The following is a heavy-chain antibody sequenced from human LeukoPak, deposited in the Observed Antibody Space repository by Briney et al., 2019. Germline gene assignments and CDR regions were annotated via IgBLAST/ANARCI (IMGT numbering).Heavy chain of an antibody. CDR1: GFTFSSYW. V-gene: IGHV3-66*01. CDR2: IYSGGST. Sequence: PGGSLSLSCAASGFTFSSYWMSWVRQAPGKGLEWVSVIYSGGSTYYADSVKGRFTISRDNSKNTLYLQMNSLRAEDTAVYYCARVEAPVGSGWYHYYYYGMDVWAKGPRSPSP. CDR3: ARVEAPVGSGWYHYYYYGMDV. D-gene: IGHD6-19*01. J-gene: IGHJ6*02.